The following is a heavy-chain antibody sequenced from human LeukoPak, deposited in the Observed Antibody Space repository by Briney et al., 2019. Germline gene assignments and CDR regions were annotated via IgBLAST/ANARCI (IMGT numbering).Heavy chain of an antibody. CDR2: ISGSGGST. CDR3: ATRQQLWQIYYYYGMDV. V-gene: IGHV3-23*01. D-gene: IGHD5-18*01. CDR1: GFTFSSYA. Sequence: GGSLRLSCAASGFTFSSYAMSWVRQAPGKGLEWVSAISGSGGSTYYADSVKGRFTISRDNSKNTLYLQMNSLRAEDTAVFYCATRQQLWQIYYYYGMDVWGQGTTVTVSS. J-gene: IGHJ6*02.